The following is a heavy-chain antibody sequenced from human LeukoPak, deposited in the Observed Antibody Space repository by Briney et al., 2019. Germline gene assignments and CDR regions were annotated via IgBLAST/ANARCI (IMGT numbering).Heavy chain of an antibody. CDR2: IYYSGST. V-gene: IGHV4-59*01. J-gene: IGHJ4*02. CDR3: ARVVQDIVVVPAAMATFDY. Sequence: SETLSLTCTVSGGSISSYYWSWIRQPPGKGLEWIGYIYYSGSTNYDPSLKSRVTISVDTSKNQFSLKLSSVTAADTAVYYCARVVQDIVVVPAAMATFDYWAREPWSPSPQ. D-gene: IGHD2-2*01. CDR1: GGSISSYY.